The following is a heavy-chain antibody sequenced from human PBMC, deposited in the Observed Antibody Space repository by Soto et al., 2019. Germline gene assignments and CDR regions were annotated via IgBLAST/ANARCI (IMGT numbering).Heavy chain of an antibody. CDR2: INAGNGKT. V-gene: IGHV1-3*01. J-gene: IGHJ4*02. CDR1: GYTFTSYA. D-gene: IGHD1-26*01. Sequence: QVQLVQSGAEVKKPGASVKVSCKASGYTFTSYAMHWVRQAPGQRLEWMGWINAGNGKTKYSQKFQGRVTITRDTSASTADMELSSLRSEDTAVYYCARGGEGARKPDYWGRGTLVTVSS. CDR3: ARGGEGARKPDY.